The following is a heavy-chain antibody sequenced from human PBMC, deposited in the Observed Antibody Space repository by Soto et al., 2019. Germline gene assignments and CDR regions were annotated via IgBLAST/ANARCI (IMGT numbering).Heavy chain of an antibody. D-gene: IGHD3-10*01. J-gene: IGHJ6*02. Sequence: QMQLVQSGPEVKKPGTSVKVSCKASGFTFTSSAVQWVRQARGQRLESIGWIVVGSGNTNYAQKFQERVTITRDMSTSTAYMELSSLRSEDTAVYYCAADIITMVRGVSFYYYGMDVWGQGTTVTVSS. CDR1: GFTFTSSA. CDR2: IVVGSGNT. V-gene: IGHV1-58*01. CDR3: AADIITMVRGVSFYYYGMDV.